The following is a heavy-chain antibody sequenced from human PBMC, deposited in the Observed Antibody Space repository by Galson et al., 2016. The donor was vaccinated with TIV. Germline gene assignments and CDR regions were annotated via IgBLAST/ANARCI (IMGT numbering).Heavy chain of an antibody. D-gene: IGHD3-22*01. V-gene: IGHV1-69*08. CDR3: VRGLLDSSGYYPPPDAFDL. Sequence: SVKVSCKASGGTFTSYTFSWVRQAPGQGLEWMGRIIPIIKTVDYTQKLQGRVTITADQFTSTTYMELSSLTSEDTAVYFCVRGLLDSSGYYPPPDAFDLWGLGTMVTVSS. CDR1: GGTFTSYT. J-gene: IGHJ3*01. CDR2: IIPIIKTV.